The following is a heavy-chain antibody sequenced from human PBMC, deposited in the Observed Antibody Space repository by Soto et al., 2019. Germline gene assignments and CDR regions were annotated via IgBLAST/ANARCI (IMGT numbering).Heavy chain of an antibody. V-gene: IGHV4-39*01. J-gene: IGHJ4*02. CDR1: GGSISSSSYY. CDR2: IYYSGST. D-gene: IGHD3-22*01. CDR3: ASQVGDYYDSSGYYDY. Sequence: SETLSLTCTVSGGSISSSSYYWGWIRQPPGKGLEWIGSIYYSGSTYYNPSLKSRVTISVDTSKNQFSLKLSSVTAADTAVYYCASQVGDYYDSSGYYDYWGQGTLVTVSS.